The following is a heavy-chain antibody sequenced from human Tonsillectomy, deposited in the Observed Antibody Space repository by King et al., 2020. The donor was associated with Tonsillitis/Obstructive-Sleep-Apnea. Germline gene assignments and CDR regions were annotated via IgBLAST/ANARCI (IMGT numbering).Heavy chain of an antibody. Sequence: EVQLVESGGGLVKPGGSLRLSCAASGFTFSSYSMNWVRQAPGKGLEWVSSISSSSSYIYYADSVKGRFTISRDNAKNSLYLQMNSLRAEDTAVYYCARANTMVRGVIITGFDYWGQGTLVTVSS. D-gene: IGHD3-10*01. CDR2: ISSSSSYI. J-gene: IGHJ4*02. CDR1: GFTFSSYS. CDR3: ARANTMVRGVIITGFDY. V-gene: IGHV3-21*01.